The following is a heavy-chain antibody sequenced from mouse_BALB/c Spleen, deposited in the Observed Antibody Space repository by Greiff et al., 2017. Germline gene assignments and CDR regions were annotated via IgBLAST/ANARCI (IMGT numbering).Heavy chain of an antibody. J-gene: IGHJ4*01. CDR1: GYSITSDYA. CDR3: ARGVRRRSMDY. V-gene: IGHV3-2*02. CDR2: ISYSGST. D-gene: IGHD2-14*01. Sequence: DVKLQESGPGLVKPSQSLSLTCTVTGYSITSDYAWNWIRQFPGNKLEWMGYISYSGSTSYNPSLKSRISITRDTSKNQFFLQLNSVTTEDTATYYCARGVRRRSMDYWGQGTSVTVSS.